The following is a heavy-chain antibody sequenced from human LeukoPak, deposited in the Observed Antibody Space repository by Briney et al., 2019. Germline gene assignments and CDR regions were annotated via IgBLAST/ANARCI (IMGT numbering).Heavy chain of an antibody. CDR3: AREKGYCNSSYCYIHFDS. CDR1: GGSISGPYSY. D-gene: IGHD2-2*02. V-gene: IGHV4-39*07. J-gene: IGHJ4*02. Sequence: SETLSLTCTVSGGSISGPYSYWGWIRQPPGKGLEWIGSLYNSGSTYSNPSLKSRATISVDTSKNQCSLKLRSVTAADTAVYYCAREKGYCNSSYCYIHFDSWGQGTLVTVSS. CDR2: LYNSGST.